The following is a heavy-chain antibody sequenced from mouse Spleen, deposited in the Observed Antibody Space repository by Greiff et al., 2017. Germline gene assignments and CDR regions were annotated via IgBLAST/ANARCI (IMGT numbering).Heavy chain of an antibody. CDR2: IWSGGST. V-gene: IGHV2-5-1*01. D-gene: IGHD2-3*01. CDR3: AKNYDDYAMDV. CDR1: GFSLTSYG. J-gene: IGHJ4*01. Sequence: QVQLQQSGPSLVQPSQSLSITCTVSGFSLTSYGVHWVRQSPGKGLEWLGVIWSGGSTDYNAAFMSRLSITKDHPKRLAFFKMNSLQADDNAIDYGAKNYDDYAMDVWGRGTSVTVSS.